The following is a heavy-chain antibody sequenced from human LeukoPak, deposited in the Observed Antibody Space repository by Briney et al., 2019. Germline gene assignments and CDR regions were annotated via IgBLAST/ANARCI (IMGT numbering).Heavy chain of an antibody. CDR2: INPNSGGT. Sequence: ASVKVSCKASGYTFTGYYMHWVRQAPGQGLEWMGWINPNSGGTSYAQKFQGRVTMTRDTSISTAYMELSRLRSDDTAVYYCARRGWKDFFDYWGQGTLVTVSS. D-gene: IGHD1-1*01. CDR3: ARRGWKDFFDY. V-gene: IGHV1-2*02. J-gene: IGHJ4*02. CDR1: GYTFTGYY.